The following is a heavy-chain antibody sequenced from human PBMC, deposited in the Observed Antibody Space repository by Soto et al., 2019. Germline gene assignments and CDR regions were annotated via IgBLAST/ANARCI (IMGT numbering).Heavy chain of an antibody. CDR2: ISSNGGST. CDR1: GFTFSSYA. V-gene: IGHV3-64*01. D-gene: IGHD3-16*02. J-gene: IGHJ3*02. Sequence: GGSLRLSCAASGFTFSSYAMHWVRQAPGKGLEYVSAISSNGGSTYYANSVKGRFTISRDNSKNTLYLQMGSLRAEDMAVYYCARDPVYDYVWGSYRYAFDIWGQGTMVTVSS. CDR3: ARDPVYDYVWGSYRYAFDI.